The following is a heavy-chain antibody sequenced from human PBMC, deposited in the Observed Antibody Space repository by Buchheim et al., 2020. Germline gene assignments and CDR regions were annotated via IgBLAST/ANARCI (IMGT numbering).Heavy chain of an antibody. J-gene: IGHJ5*02. D-gene: IGHD3-10*01. CDR1: GFSFSSYA. Sequence: EVQLLESGGGLVQPGGSLGLSCAGSGFSFSSYAMTWVRQAPGKGLEWVSGISSSADNTAYADSVKGRFTISRDNSKNTLYLHMSSLRAEDTAIYYCAKGYFYLGPWGQGTL. V-gene: IGHV3-23*01. CDR2: ISSSADNT. CDR3: AKGYFYLGP.